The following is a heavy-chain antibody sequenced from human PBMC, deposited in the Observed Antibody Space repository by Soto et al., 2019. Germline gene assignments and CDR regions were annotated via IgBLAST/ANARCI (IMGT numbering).Heavy chain of an antibody. CDR1: GFTFSSYG. V-gene: IGHV3-33*01. J-gene: IGHJ6*02. Sequence: QVQLVESGGGVVQPGRSLRLSCAASGFTFSSYGMHWVRQAPGKGLEWVAVIWYDGSNKYYADSVKGRFTISRDNSKNTLYLQMNSLRAEDTAVYYCAREQRFPGSYGMDVWGQGTTVTVSS. CDR2: IWYDGSNK. CDR3: AREQRFPGSYGMDV. D-gene: IGHD3-3*01.